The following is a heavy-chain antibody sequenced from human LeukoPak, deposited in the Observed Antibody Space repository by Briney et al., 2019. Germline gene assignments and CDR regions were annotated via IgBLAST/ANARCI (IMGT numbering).Heavy chain of an antibody. CDR1: GGSISSGGYY. CDR2: IYYSGST. D-gene: IGHD3-22*01. J-gene: IGHJ3*02. Sequence: SETLSLTCTVSGGSISSGGYYWSWIRQHPGKGLEWIGYIYYSGSTYYNPSLKSRVTISVDTSKNQFSLKLSFVTAADTAVYYCASEIVVVPRAFDIWGQGTMVTVSS. V-gene: IGHV4-31*03. CDR3: ASEIVVVPRAFDI.